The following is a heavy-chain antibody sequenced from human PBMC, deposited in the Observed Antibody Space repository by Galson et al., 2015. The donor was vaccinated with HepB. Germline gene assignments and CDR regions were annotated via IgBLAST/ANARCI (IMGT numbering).Heavy chain of an antibody. CDR3: AGQWLSGVGYYYYGMDV. CDR2: ISSSGDRT. D-gene: IGHD6-19*01. J-gene: IGHJ6*02. CDR1: GFTFSNYA. Sequence: SLRLSCAASGFTFSNYAMDWVRQAPGKGLEWVSVISSSGDRTYYADSVRGRFTISRDNSKNTLYLQMNSLRAEDTAVYYCAGQWLSGVGYYYYGMDVWGQGTTVTVSS. V-gene: IGHV3-23*01.